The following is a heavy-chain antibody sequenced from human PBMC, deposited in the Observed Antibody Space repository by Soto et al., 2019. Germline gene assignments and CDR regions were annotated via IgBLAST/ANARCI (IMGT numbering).Heavy chain of an antibody. J-gene: IGHJ4*02. D-gene: IGHD6-19*01. CDR3: ARHHMAATDMYFDY. CDR1: GVSISSGGYY. CDR2: IYDNDST. V-gene: IGHV4-31*03. Sequence: QVQLQESGPGVVKPSQTLSLTCTVSGVSISSGGYYWSWIRQHPGKGLEWIGSIYDNDSTYYNPSLKRRVTTAVDTSRNQISPKLSSVTAADTSVYYCARHHMAATDMYFDYWGQGTLVTSSA.